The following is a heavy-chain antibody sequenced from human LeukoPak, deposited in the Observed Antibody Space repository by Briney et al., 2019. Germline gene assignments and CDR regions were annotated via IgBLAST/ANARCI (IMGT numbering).Heavy chain of an antibody. Sequence: GGSLRLSCAASGFTFSSYSMTWVRQAPGKGLEWVSVIYSGGSTYYADSVKGRFTISRDNSKNTLYLQMNSLRAEDTAVYYCARVGGYSSSWPLDYWGQGTLVTVSS. V-gene: IGHV3-66*01. J-gene: IGHJ4*02. D-gene: IGHD6-13*01. CDR1: GFTFSSYS. CDR3: ARVGGYSSSWPLDY. CDR2: IYSGGST.